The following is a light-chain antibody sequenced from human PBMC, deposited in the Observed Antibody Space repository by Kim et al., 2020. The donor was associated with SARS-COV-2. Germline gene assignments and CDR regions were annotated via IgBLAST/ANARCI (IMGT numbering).Light chain of an antibody. CDR3: QAWASTTVV. CDR1: KLGDKY. Sequence: SVAPGQTASITCSGDKLGDKYACLYQQKPGQSPVLVIYQDTKRPSGIPERFSGSNSGNTATLTISGTQAMDEADYYCQAWASTTVVFGGGTQLTVL. V-gene: IGLV3-1*01. CDR2: QDT. J-gene: IGLJ2*01.